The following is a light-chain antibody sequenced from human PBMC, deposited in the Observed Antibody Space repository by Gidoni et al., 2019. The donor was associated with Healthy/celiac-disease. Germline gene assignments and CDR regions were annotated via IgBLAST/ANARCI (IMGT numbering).Light chain of an antibody. CDR2: DAS. CDR1: QGISSA. J-gene: IGKJ3*01. Sequence: IQLTQSPSSLSASVGDRVTITCRASQGISSALAWYQQKPGKAPKLLIYDASSLESGVPSRFSGSGSGTDFTLTSSSLQPEDFATYYCQQFNSYLFTFXPXTKVDIK. CDR3: QQFNSYLFT. V-gene: IGKV1-13*02.